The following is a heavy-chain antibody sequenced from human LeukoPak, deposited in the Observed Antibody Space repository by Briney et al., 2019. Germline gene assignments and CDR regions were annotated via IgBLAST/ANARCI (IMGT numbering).Heavy chain of an antibody. CDR1: GFPFSSYW. CDR2: IKQDGSKK. Sequence: RPGGSLRLSCVASGFPFSSYWMTWVRQAPGKGREWVANIKQDGSKKSYVDSVKGRFTISRDNAKNSLYLQMNSLRAEDTAIYYCTRVGYIDEGIDYWGQGTLVTVSS. CDR3: TRVGYIDEGIDY. J-gene: IGHJ4*02. D-gene: IGHD5-24*01. V-gene: IGHV3-7*04.